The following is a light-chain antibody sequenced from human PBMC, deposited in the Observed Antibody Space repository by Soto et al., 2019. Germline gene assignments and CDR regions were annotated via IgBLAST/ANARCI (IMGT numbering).Light chain of an antibody. V-gene: IGKV3-15*01. CDR1: QIVSSN. J-gene: IGKJ1*01. CDR3: QQYNNWPRT. Sequence: EIVMTQSPATLSVSPGERATLSCRASQIVSSNFAWYQQKPGQQPRRLIYCASTRATGIPARFSGSGSGTEFTLTISSRQSADFAVEYCQQYNNWPRTFGQGTKVEIK. CDR2: CAS.